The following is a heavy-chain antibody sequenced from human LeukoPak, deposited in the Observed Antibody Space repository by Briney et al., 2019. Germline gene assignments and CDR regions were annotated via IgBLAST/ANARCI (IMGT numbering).Heavy chain of an antibody. J-gene: IGHJ6*03. CDR1: GYTFTSYG. Sequence: GASVKVSCKASGYTFTSYGISWVRQAPGQGLEWMGWISAYNGKTNYTQKLQGRVTMTTDTSTSTAYMELRSLRSDDTAVYYCARVGAGRDCSSTSCYTPPHYYYYYMDVWGKGTTVTVSS. CDR2: ISAYNGKT. V-gene: IGHV1-18*01. D-gene: IGHD2-2*02. CDR3: ARVGAGRDCSSTSCYTPPHYYYYYMDV.